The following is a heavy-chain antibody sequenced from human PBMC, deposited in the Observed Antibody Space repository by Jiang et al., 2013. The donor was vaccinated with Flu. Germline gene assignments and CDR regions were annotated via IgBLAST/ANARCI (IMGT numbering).Heavy chain of an antibody. D-gene: IGHD2-2*01. CDR3: ASSDIVVVPAVFVGQFDP. J-gene: IGHJ5*02. CDR1: GESFSVYRESFSAYY. V-gene: IGHV4-38-2*01. Sequence: LLKPSETLSLTCGVYGESFSVYRESFSAYYWSWIRQPPGKGLEWIGSIYHSGSTYYNPSLKSRVTISVDTSKNQFSLKLSSVTAADTAVYYCASSDIVVVPAVFVGQFDPWGQGTLVTVSS. CDR2: IYHSGST.